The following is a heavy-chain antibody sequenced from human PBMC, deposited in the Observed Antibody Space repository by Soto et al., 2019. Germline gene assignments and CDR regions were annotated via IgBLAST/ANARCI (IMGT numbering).Heavy chain of an antibody. D-gene: IGHD3-10*01. CDR1: GYTFTNCG. J-gene: IGHJ4*02. CDR3: ARDLDGSGSYYTDY. Sequence: ASVKVSCKASGYTFTNCGIAWVRQAPGQGLEWMGWISPYKGNTHYAQKFQGRVTMTTDTSTSTAYMELRSLRSDDTAVYYCARDLDGSGSYYTDYSGQGTLVTGSS. V-gene: IGHV1-18*01. CDR2: ISPYKGNT.